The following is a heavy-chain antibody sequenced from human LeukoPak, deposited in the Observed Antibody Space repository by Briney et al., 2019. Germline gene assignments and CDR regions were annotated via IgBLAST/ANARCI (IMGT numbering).Heavy chain of an antibody. CDR3: ARGHYGSGSYYTFDY. V-gene: IGHV1-8*03. CDR2: MNPNSGNT. CDR1: GYTFTSYD. Sequence: ASVKVSCKASGYTFTSYDINRVRHATGQGLEWMGWMNPNSGNTGYAQKFQGRVTITRNSSVSTAYMDLSRLRSEDTAVYYCARGHYGSGSYYTFDYWGQGTLVTVSS. D-gene: IGHD3-10*01. J-gene: IGHJ4*02.